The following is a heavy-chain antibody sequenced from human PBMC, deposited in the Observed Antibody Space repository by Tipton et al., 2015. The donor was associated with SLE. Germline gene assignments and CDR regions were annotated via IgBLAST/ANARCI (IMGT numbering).Heavy chain of an antibody. CDR3: AKGAYDFWSGYYSGDWYFDL. V-gene: IGHV3-30*18. CDR1: GFTFSNYG. Sequence: RSLRLSCAASGFTFSNYGMHWVRQAPGKGLEWVAAIWYDGSNKYYADSVKGRFTISRDNSKNTLYLQMNSLRAEDTAVYYCAKGAYDFWSGYYSGDWYFDLWGRGTLVTVSS. J-gene: IGHJ2*01. CDR2: IWYDGSNK. D-gene: IGHD3-3*01.